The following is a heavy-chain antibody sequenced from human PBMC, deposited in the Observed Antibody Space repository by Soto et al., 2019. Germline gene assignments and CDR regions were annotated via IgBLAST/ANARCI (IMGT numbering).Heavy chain of an antibody. CDR2: IYYSGST. CDR3: ARGHYDTNGHSNTFDI. D-gene: IGHD3-22*01. V-gene: IGHV4-31*03. Sequence: PSETLSLTCTVSGGSISSGGYYWSWIRQHPGKGLEWIGYIYYSGSTYYNPSLKSRVTISVDTSKNQFSLKLSSVTAADTAVYYCARGHYDTNGHSNTFDIWGQGTVVTVSS. CDR1: GGSISSGGYY. J-gene: IGHJ3*02.